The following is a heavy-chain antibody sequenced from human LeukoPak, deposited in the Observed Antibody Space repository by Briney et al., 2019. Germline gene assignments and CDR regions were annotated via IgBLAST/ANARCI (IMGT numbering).Heavy chain of an antibody. CDR1: GFTFDDYT. Sequence: GGSLRLSCAASGFTFDDYTMHWVRQAPGKGLEWVSLISWDGGSTYYADSVKGRFTISRDNAKNSLYLQMNSLRAEDTALYYCAGLISSSWLDYWGQGTLVTVSS. V-gene: IGHV3-43*01. CDR3: AGLISSSWLDY. D-gene: IGHD6-13*01. J-gene: IGHJ4*02. CDR2: ISWDGGST.